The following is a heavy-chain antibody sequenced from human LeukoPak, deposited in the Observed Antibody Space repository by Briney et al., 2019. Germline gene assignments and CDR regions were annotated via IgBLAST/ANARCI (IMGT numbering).Heavy chain of an antibody. D-gene: IGHD3-16*01. CDR1: GYTFTGYY. Sequence: ASVKVSCKASGYTFTGYYIHWVRQAPGQGLEWMGWINPNSGGTKYAQKFQGRVTMTRDTSISTAYMDLSRLKSDDTAVYYCAKVWGWGTLDQNFDYWGQGTLVTVSS. CDR3: AKVWGWGTLDQNFDY. CDR2: INPNSGGT. V-gene: IGHV1-2*02. J-gene: IGHJ4*02.